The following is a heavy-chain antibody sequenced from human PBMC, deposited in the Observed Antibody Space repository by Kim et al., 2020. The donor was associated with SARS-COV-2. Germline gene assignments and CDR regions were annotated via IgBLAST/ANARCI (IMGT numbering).Heavy chain of an antibody. V-gene: IGHV3-33*06. CDR3: AKAPIALVPDGKNWLDP. J-gene: IGHJ5*02. Sequence: VKGRLTISRDNSKNKWYLQMNSLRAEDTAVYYCAKAPIALVPDGKNWLDPWGQGTLVTVSS. D-gene: IGHD2-2*01.